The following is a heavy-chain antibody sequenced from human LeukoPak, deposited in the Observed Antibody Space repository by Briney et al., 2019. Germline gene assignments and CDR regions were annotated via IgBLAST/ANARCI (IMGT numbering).Heavy chain of an antibody. V-gene: IGHV3-21*01. CDR2: ISSSSSYI. Sequence: GRSLRLSCAASGFTFSSYSMNWVRQAPGKGLEWVSSISSSSSYIYYADSVKGRFTISRDNAKNSLYLQMNSLRAEDTAVYYCARDPPLIVGATLPDYWGQGTLVTVSS. J-gene: IGHJ4*02. CDR3: ARDPPLIVGATLPDY. D-gene: IGHD1-26*01. CDR1: GFTFSSYS.